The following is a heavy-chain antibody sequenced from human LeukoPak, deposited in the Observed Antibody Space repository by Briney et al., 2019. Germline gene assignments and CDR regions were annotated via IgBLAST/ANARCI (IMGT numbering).Heavy chain of an antibody. V-gene: IGHV3-23*01. CDR2: ISGSGGST. Sequence: GGSLRLSCAASGFTFSSYAMSWVRQAPGKGLEWVSAISGSGGSTYYADSVKGRFTISRDNSKNTLYLQMNSLRAEDTAVYYCAKDLSIGYCSGGSCYGVFGVLPLAFDIWGQGTMVTVSS. CDR1: GFTFSSYA. J-gene: IGHJ3*02. D-gene: IGHD2-15*01. CDR3: AKDLSIGYCSGGSCYGVFGVLPLAFDI.